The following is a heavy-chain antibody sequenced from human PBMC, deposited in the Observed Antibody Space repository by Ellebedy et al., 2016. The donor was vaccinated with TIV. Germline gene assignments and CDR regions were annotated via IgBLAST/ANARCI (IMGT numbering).Heavy chain of an antibody. Sequence: ASVKVSXXASGYTFTSYGISWVRQAPGQGLEWMGWISAYNGNTNYAQKLQGRVTMTTDTSTSTAYMELRSLRSDDTAVYYCARWLYSSGPWGYFDYWGQGTLVTVSS. J-gene: IGHJ4*02. CDR1: GYTFTSYG. D-gene: IGHD6-19*01. CDR2: ISAYNGNT. CDR3: ARWLYSSGPWGYFDY. V-gene: IGHV1-18*01.